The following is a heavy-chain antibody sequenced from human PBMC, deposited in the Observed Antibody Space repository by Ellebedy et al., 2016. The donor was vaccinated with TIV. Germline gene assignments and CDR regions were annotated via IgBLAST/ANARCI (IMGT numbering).Heavy chain of an antibody. V-gene: IGHV1-2*02. Sequence: GESLKISCKASGYTFTGYYMHWVRQAPGQGLEWMGWINPNSGDTNYAQNFQGRVTMTRDTSISTAYMELSSLRSDDTAVYYCASHSSGWYWGQGTLVTVSS. CDR2: INPNSGDT. J-gene: IGHJ4*02. CDR3: ASHSSGWY. D-gene: IGHD6-19*01. CDR1: GYTFTGYY.